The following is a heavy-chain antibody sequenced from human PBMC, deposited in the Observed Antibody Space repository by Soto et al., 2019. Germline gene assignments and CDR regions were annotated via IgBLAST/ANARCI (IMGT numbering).Heavy chain of an antibody. CDR3: AKDGPYSSGWSGAFDI. CDR1: GFTFSSYA. V-gene: IGHV3-23*01. D-gene: IGHD6-19*01. Sequence: GGSLRLSCAASGFTFSSYAMSWVRQAPGKGLEWVSAISGSGGSTYYADSVKGRFTISRDNSKNTLYLQMNSLRAEDTAVYYCAKDGPYSSGWSGAFDIWGQGTMVTVSS. J-gene: IGHJ3*02. CDR2: ISGSGGST.